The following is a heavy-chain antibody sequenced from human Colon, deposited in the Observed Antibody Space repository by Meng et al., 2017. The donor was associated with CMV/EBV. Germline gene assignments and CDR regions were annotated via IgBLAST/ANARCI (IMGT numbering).Heavy chain of an antibody. Sequence: GGSLRPSCAASGFTFSHAWMSWVRQAPGKGLEWVGRIKSKADGGTTVYAAPVKGRFTISRDDSKNTMYLQMNSLKSDDTAVYYCTTDRDIVVVPTIGHYFYGMDVWGQGTSVTVSS. CDR1: GFTFSHAW. D-gene: IGHD2-2*01. J-gene: IGHJ6*02. CDR2: IKSKADGGTT. V-gene: IGHV3-15*05. CDR3: TTDRDIVVVPTIGHYFYGMDV.